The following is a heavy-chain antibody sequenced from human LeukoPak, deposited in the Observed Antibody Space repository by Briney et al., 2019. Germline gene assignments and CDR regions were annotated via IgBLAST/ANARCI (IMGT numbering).Heavy chain of an antibody. CDR2: MNPNSGNT. Sequence: ASVKVSCKASGYTFTSYDINWARQATGQGLEWMGWMNPNSGNTGYAQKFQGRVTMTRNTSISTAYMELSSLRSEDTAVYYCARGFVFGATGCYDYWGQGTLVTVSS. CDR1: GYTFTSYD. CDR3: ARGFVFGATGCYDY. J-gene: IGHJ4*02. D-gene: IGHD3-3*01. V-gene: IGHV1-8*01.